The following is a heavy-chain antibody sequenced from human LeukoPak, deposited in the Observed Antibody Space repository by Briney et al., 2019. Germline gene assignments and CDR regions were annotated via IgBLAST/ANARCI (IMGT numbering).Heavy chain of an antibody. CDR1: GLTFSSYS. Sequence: GGSLRLSCAASGLTFSSYSMNWVRQAPGKGLEWVSSISSLSRSIYYAYSLKSRFTISRDNAKNSLFLHMNSLRAEHTAVYYCARDLGNSYGWYYFDFWGQGTLVTVSS. J-gene: IGHJ4*02. CDR3: ARDLGNSYGWYYFDF. V-gene: IGHV3-21*01. CDR2: ISSLSRSI. D-gene: IGHD5-18*01.